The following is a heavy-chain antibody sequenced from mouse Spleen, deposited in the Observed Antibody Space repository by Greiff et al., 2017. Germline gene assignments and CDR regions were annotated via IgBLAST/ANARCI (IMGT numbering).Heavy chain of an antibody. V-gene: IGHV2-5*01. D-gene: IGHD1-1*01. CDR3: AKDWIYYGSSRYFDV. CDR2: IWRGGST. CDR1: GFSLTSYG. Sequence: QVQLKESGPGLVQPSQSLSITCTVSGFSLTSYGVHWVRQSPGKGLEWLGVIWRGGSTDYNAAFMSRLSITKDNSKSQVFFKMNSLQADDTAIYYCAKDWIYYGSSRYFDVWGAGTTVTVSS. J-gene: IGHJ1*01.